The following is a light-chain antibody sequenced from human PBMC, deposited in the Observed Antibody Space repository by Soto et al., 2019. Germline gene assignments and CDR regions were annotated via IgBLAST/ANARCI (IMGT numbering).Light chain of an antibody. V-gene: IGLV2-23*01. Sequence: QFALTQPASVSGSPGQSITISCTGTSSDVGTYNLVSWYQQHPGKAPKLMIYGGSKRPSGVSHRFSGSTSGYTASLTISGLQAEDEADFYCCAYAGSSVYVFGTGTKVNVL. CDR3: CAYAGSSVYV. CDR2: GGS. J-gene: IGLJ1*01. CDR1: SSDVGTYNL.